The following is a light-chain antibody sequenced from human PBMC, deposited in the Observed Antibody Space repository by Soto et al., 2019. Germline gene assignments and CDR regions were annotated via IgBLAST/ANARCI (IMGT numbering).Light chain of an antibody. Sequence: EIVLTQSPGTLSLSPGERATLSCRASQSVSSSYLAWYQQKPGQAPRLLIYGASSRATGIPDRFSGSGSGTDFTLTISRLEPEDFAVYYWQQYGSSLSLTCGGGTKVDIK. CDR1: QSVSSSY. V-gene: IGKV3-20*01. CDR2: GAS. CDR3: QQYGSSLSLT. J-gene: IGKJ4*01.